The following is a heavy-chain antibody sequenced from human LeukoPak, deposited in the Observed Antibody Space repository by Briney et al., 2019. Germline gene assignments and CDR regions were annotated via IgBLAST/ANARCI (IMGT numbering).Heavy chain of an antibody. CDR3: AKDQSAAAGTLTWFDP. V-gene: IGHV3-9*01. J-gene: IGHJ5*02. D-gene: IGHD6-13*01. CDR1: GFTFDDYA. Sequence: GGSLRLSCAASGFTFDDYAMHWVRQAPGKGLEWVSGISWNSGSIGYADSVKGRFTISRDNAKNSLYLQMYSLRAEDTALYYCAKDQSAAAGTLTWFDPWGQGTLVTVSS. CDR2: ISWNSGSI.